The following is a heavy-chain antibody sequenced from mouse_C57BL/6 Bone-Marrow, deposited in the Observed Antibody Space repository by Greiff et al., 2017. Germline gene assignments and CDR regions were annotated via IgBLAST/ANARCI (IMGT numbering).Heavy chain of an antibody. D-gene: IGHD1-1*01. CDR3: ARVYGSTYWYFDV. CDR1: GYTFTSYW. Sequence: QVQLQQPGAELVMPGASVKLSCKASGYTFTSYWMHWVKQRPGQGLEWIGEIDPSDSYTNYNQKFKGKSTLTVDKSSSTAYLQLSSLTSEDSAAYYCARVYGSTYWYFDVWGTGTTVTVTS. J-gene: IGHJ1*03. CDR2: IDPSDSYT. V-gene: IGHV1-69*01.